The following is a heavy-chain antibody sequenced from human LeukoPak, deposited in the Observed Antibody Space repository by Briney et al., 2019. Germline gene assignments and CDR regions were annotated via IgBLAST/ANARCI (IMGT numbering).Heavy chain of an antibody. CDR1: GFTFSNAW. V-gene: IGHV3-15*01. CDR3: TTDGLVRGGTFDY. J-gene: IGHJ4*02. CDR2: IRSKTDGGTT. D-gene: IGHD3-10*01. Sequence: SGGSLRLSCAASGFTFSNAWMSWVRQAPGKGLEWVCRIRSKTDGGTTDYAAPVKGRFTISRDDYTLYLQMNSLKTEDTAVYYCTTDGLVRGGTFDYWGQGTLVTVSS.